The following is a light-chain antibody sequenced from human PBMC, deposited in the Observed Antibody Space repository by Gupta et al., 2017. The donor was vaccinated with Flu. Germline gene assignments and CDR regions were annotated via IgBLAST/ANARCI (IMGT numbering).Light chain of an antibody. CDR2: DVS. Sequence: QSALTQPASVSGSPGQSITISCTGTSSDVGGYNYVSWSQQRPGKAPKLMIYDVSNRPSGVSNRFSGSKSGNTASLTISGLQAEDETDYYCSSYTDTSTFYVFGTGTKVTVL. V-gene: IGLV2-14*01. J-gene: IGLJ1*01. CDR3: SSYTDTSTFYV. CDR1: SSDVGGYNY.